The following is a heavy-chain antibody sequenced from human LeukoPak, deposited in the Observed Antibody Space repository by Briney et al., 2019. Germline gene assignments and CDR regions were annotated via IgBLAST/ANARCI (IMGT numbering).Heavy chain of an antibody. Sequence: SETLSLTCIVSGYSISSGYYWGWIRQSPGKGLEWIGSIYHSGSTYYNPSLKSRFTMSVDTSKNQFSLKLNSVTAADTAVYYCARASGCSAGSCYRFFDFWGQGTLVTVSS. CDR3: ARASGCSAGSCYRFFDF. CDR1: GYSISSGYY. CDR2: IYHSGST. V-gene: IGHV4-38-2*02. J-gene: IGHJ4*02. D-gene: IGHD2-15*01.